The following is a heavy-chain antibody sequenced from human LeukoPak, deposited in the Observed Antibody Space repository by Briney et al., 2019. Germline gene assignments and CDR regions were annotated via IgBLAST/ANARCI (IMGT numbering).Heavy chain of an antibody. Sequence: GASVKVSCKASGYTFTGYYMHWVQQAPGQGLEWMGRINPNSGGTNYAQKFQGRVTMTRDTSISTAYMELSRLRSDDTAVYYCARVAFSSLAAARYWGQGTLVTVSS. CDR2: INPNSGGT. J-gene: IGHJ4*02. V-gene: IGHV1-2*06. CDR1: GYTFTGYY. D-gene: IGHD6-13*01. CDR3: ARVAFSSLAAARY.